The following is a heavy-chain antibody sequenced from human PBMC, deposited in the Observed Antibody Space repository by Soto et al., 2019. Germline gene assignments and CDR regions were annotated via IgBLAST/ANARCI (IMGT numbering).Heavy chain of an antibody. CDR1: GGSISSYY. Sequence: PSETLSLTCTVSGGSISSYYWSWIRQPPGKGLEWIGNIYYSGSTYYNPSLNSRVTMSVDTSKSQFSLKLSSVTAADTAVYYCARVISSCSAQGLAYYFYWFGVWGEGTTVT. J-gene: IGHJ6*02. CDR3: ARVISSCSAQGLAYYFYWFGV. V-gene: IGHV4-59*04. D-gene: IGHD2-21*01. CDR2: IYYSGST.